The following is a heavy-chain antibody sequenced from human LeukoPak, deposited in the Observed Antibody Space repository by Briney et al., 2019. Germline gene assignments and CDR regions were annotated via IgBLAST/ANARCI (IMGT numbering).Heavy chain of an antibody. V-gene: IGHV3-30*02. D-gene: IGHD3-10*01. CDR3: AKDLYGSGSYQIRLFDY. J-gene: IGHJ4*02. CDR2: IRYDGSNK. Sequence: QTGGSLRLSCAASGFTFSSYGMHWVRQAPGKGLEWVAFIRYDGSNKFYADSVKGRFTISRDNSKNTLYLQMNSLRVEDTAVYYCAKDLYGSGSYQIRLFDYWGQGTLFTVSS. CDR1: GFTFSSYG.